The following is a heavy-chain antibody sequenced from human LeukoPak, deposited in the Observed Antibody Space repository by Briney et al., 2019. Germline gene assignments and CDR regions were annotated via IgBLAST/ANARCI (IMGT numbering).Heavy chain of an antibody. CDR2: ISAYNGNT. J-gene: IGHJ4*02. CDR3: ARVGGKVGELLSRNDY. CDR1: GYTFTSYG. V-gene: IGHV1-18*01. D-gene: IGHD3-10*01. Sequence: VASVKVSCKASGYTFTSYGISWVRQAPGQGLEWMGWISAYNGNTNYAQKLQGRVTMTTDTSTSTAYMELRSLRSDDTAVYYCARVGGKVGELLSRNDYWGQGTLVTVSS.